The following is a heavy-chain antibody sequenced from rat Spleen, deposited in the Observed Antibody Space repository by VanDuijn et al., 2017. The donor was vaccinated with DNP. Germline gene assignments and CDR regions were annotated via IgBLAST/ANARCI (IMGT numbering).Heavy chain of an antibody. Sequence: EVKLVESGGGLVQPGRSMKLSCAASGFTFSDYGMAWVLQAPTKSLEWVATISYDGSSTYYRDSVKGRFTISRDNAKSTLYLQMDSLRSEDTATYYCTTEFVEYNDYWGQGVMVTVSS. CDR2: ISYDGSST. V-gene: IGHV5-20*01. CDR1: GFTFSDYG. D-gene: IGHD1-4*01. CDR3: TTEFVEYNDY. J-gene: IGHJ2*01.